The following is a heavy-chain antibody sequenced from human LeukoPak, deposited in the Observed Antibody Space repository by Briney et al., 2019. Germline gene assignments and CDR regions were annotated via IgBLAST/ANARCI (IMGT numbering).Heavy chain of an antibody. V-gene: IGHV1-24*01. CDR3: ATVFAVAGRDAFDI. CDR1: GYTLTELS. D-gene: IGHD6-19*01. CDR2: FDPEDGET. Sequence: ASVNVSCKVSGYTLTELSMHWVRQAPGKGLEWMGGFDPEDGETIYAQKFQGRVTMTEDTSTDTAYMELSSLRSEDTAVYYCATVFAVAGRDAFDIWGQGTMVTVSS. J-gene: IGHJ3*02.